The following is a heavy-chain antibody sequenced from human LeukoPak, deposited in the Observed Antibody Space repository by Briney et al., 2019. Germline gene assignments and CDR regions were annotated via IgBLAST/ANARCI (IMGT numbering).Heavy chain of an antibody. CDR2: ISSSSSYI. D-gene: IGHD1-26*01. CDR3: ARDLRPYSGSYYFDY. V-gene: IGHV3-21*01. J-gene: IGHJ4*02. Sequence: GGSLRLSCAASGFTFSSYSMNWVRQAPRKGLEWVSSISSSSSYIYYADSVKGRFTISRDNAKNSLYLQMNSLRAEDTAVHYCARDLRPYSGSYYFDYWGQGTLVTVPS. CDR1: GFTFSSYS.